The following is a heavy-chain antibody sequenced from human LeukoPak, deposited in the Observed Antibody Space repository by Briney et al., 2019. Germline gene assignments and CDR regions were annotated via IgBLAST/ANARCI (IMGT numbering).Heavy chain of an antibody. D-gene: IGHD3-22*01. CDR3: AKDGTFYDSSGYYSFDY. Sequence: GGSLRLSCAASGFTLSSYAMSWVRQAPGKGLEWVSAISVSGNTYHADSVKGRFTISRDSSKNTLYLQMNRLRAEDAAVYYCAKDGTFYDSSGYYSFDYWGQGTLVTVSS. J-gene: IGHJ4*02. V-gene: IGHV3-23*01. CDR2: ISVSGNT. CDR1: GFTLSSYA.